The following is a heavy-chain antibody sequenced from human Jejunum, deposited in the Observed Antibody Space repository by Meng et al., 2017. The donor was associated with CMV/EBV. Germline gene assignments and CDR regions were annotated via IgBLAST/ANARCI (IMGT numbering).Heavy chain of an antibody. CDR3: ARGERFGY. V-gene: IGHV3-53*01. CDR1: GFIVSNSY. CDR2: IYSDAST. J-gene: IGHJ4*02. Sequence: LKFACAASGFIVSNSYMPWVRQAPGKGLEWVSVIYSDASTNYADSVKGRFTISRDNSKNMLYLQMGSLRGDDTAVYYCARGERFGYWGQGTLVTVSS. D-gene: IGHD3-10*01.